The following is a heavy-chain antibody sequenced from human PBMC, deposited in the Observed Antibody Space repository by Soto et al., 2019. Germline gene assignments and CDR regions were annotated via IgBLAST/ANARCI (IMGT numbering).Heavy chain of an antibody. V-gene: IGHV3-53*01. Sequence: QLGGSLRLSCAASGFTVSSNYMSWVRQAPGKGLGWVSVIYSGGSTYDADSVKGRFTISRDNSKNTLYLQMNSLRAEDTAVYYCASHSFEYSSSYYFDYWGQGTLVTVSS. J-gene: IGHJ4*02. CDR1: GFTVSSNY. CDR3: ASHSFEYSSSYYFDY. D-gene: IGHD6-6*01. CDR2: IYSGGST.